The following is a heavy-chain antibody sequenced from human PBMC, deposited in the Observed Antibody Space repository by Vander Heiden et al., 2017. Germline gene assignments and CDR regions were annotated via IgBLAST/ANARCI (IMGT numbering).Heavy chain of an antibody. Sequence: EVQLVESGGGLAQPGRSLTLSCAASGFNLKDPAMPWFLPAPGKGLEWVSGIYWSNGGVGYADSVKGRFTTSRDHPKNYLYLQMNSLKTEDTAVYYCTKDVDPAGLDYWGQGTLVTVSS. CDR3: TKDVDPAGLDY. CDR1: GFNLKDPA. CDR2: IYWSNGGV. V-gene: IGHV3-9*01. J-gene: IGHJ4*02. D-gene: IGHD5-12*01.